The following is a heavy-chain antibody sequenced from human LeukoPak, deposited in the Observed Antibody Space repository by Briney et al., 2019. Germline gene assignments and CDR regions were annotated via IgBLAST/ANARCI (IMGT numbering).Heavy chain of an antibody. V-gene: IGHV4-34*01. CDR1: GGSFSGYY. D-gene: IGHD4-23*01. CDR2: INHSGST. Sequence: SETLSLTCAVHGGSFSGYYWSWIRQPPGKGLEWIGEINHSGSTNYNPSLKSRVTISVDTSKNQFSLKLSSVTAADTAVYYCARHSTVVTSHFDYWGQGTLVTVSS. J-gene: IGHJ4*02. CDR3: ARHSTVVTSHFDY.